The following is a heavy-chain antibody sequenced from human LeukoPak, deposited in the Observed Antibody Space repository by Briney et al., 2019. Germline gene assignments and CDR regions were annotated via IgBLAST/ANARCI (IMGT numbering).Heavy chain of an antibody. J-gene: IGHJ4*02. CDR1: GFTFDDYS. Sequence: GGSLRLSCAASGFTFDDYSMHWVRQAPGKGLEWVSGVTWNSNNIGYADSVKGRFTISRDNAKNSLYLQMNSLRTEDTALYYCAKDAFGGIIAFDSWGQGTLVTVSS. CDR2: VTWNSNNI. CDR3: AKDAFGGIIAFDS. V-gene: IGHV3-9*01. D-gene: IGHD3-16*01.